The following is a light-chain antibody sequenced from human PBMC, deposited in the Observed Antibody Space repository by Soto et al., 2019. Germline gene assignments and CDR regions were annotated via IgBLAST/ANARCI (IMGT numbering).Light chain of an antibody. J-gene: IGKJ1*01. CDR2: QVS. V-gene: IGKV2-30*01. Sequence: DVVMTQSPLSLSVTLGQPACISCRSSQGLVYSDGNTFLNWFHQRPGQSPRRLIYQVSNRDSGVPDRFSGSGSGTDYTLTISGVEAEDVGIYYCVQGTHWPWTFGQGTKVEIK. CDR3: VQGTHWPWT. CDR1: QGLVYSDGNTF.